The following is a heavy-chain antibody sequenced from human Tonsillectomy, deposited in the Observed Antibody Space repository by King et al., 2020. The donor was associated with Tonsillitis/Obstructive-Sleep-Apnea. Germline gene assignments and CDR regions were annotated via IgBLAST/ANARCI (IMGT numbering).Heavy chain of an antibody. CDR1: GGSFCGYY. CDR3: ARGPRRSGDY. Sequence: VQLQQWGAGLLKPSETLSLTCAVYGGSFCGYYWSWIRQPPGKGLEWIGEINHSGSTNYNPSLKSRVTISVDTSKNQFSLKLSSVTAADTAVYYCARGPRRSGDYWGQGTLVTVSS. J-gene: IGHJ4*02. V-gene: IGHV4-34*01. CDR2: INHSGST. D-gene: IGHD6-19*01.